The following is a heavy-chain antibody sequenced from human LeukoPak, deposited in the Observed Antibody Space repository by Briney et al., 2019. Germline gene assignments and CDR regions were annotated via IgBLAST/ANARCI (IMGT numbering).Heavy chain of an antibody. V-gene: IGHV4-59*01. CDR3: ARVRQQLVSNWFDP. D-gene: IGHD6-13*01. CDR2: IYYSGST. J-gene: IGHJ5*02. Sequence: PSETLSLTCTVSGGSISSYYWSWIRQPPGKGLEWIGYIYYSGSTNYNPSLKSRVTISVDTSKNQFSLKLSSVTAADTAVYYCARVRQQLVSNWFDPWLQGTLVTVSS. CDR1: GGSISSYY.